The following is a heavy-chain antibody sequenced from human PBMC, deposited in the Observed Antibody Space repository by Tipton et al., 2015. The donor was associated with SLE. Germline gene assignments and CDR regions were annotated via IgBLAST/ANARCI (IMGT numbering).Heavy chain of an antibody. CDR3: ARDALPGVRGALKGGDFFDP. V-gene: IGHV4-61*02. CDR1: GDSISTGSYY. D-gene: IGHD3-10*01. J-gene: IGHJ5*02. Sequence: TLSLTCTVSGDSISTGSYYWSWIRQPAGKGLEWIGRISPSGSTNYNPSLKSRVTISVDTSKNQFFLKVRSVIAADTAVYYCARDALPGVRGALKGGDFFDPWGQGILVTVSS. CDR2: ISPSGST.